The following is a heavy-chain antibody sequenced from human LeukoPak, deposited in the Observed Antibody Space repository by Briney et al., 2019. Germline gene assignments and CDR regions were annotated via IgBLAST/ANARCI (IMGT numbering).Heavy chain of an antibody. J-gene: IGHJ5*02. D-gene: IGHD6-13*01. CDR2: IYYSGST. Sequence: SETLSLTCTVSGGSISSYYWSWIRQPPGKGLEWIGYIYYSGSTDYNPSLKSRVTISVDTSKNQFSLKLSSVTAADTAVYYCARQGAAAGTSWLLVHNWFDPWGKGTLVTVSS. CDR1: GGSISSYY. CDR3: ARQGAAAGTSWLLVHNWFDP. V-gene: IGHV4-59*08.